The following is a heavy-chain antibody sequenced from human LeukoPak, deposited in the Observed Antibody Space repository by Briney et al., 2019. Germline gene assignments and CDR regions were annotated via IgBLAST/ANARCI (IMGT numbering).Heavy chain of an antibody. CDR2: ISSSSGHI. Sequence: GGSLRLSCAASGFTFTSYSMNWVRQAPGKGLEWVSSISSSSGHIYYADSVKGRFTISRDNSKNTLYLQMNSLRAEDTAVYYCARDPTHIVVVPAALAYYFDYWGQGTLVTVSS. J-gene: IGHJ4*02. CDR1: GFTFTSYS. CDR3: ARDPTHIVVVPAALAYYFDY. V-gene: IGHV3-21*01. D-gene: IGHD2-2*01.